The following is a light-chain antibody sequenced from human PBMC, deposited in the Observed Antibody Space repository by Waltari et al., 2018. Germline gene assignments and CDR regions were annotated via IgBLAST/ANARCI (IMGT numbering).Light chain of an antibody. CDR3: SSYASGNTL. CDR2: DVS. CDR1: SSDIGGYTY. V-gene: IGLV2-14*03. Sequence: QSPLTQPASVSGSPGQSITISCTGTSSDIGGYTYVSWYQQHPGKAPRLMIHDVSDRPSGVYNRFSGSKSGNTASLTISGLQAEDEADYYCSSYASGNTLFGGGTKLTVL. J-gene: IGLJ2*01.